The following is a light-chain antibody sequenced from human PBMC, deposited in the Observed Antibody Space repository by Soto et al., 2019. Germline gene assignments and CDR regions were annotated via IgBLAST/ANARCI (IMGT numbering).Light chain of an antibody. CDR3: QQYANWPLT. J-gene: IGKJ4*01. V-gene: IGKV3-15*01. CDR1: QSVGTN. Sequence: EVVMTQSKATVSVSPGERTSLSCRASQSVGTNLGWYQQKPGQAPRLLISKTSTRATGVPARFSGSGSGTEVTLTISSLQSEDIALYYCQQYANWPLTFGGGTKVDIK. CDR2: KTS.